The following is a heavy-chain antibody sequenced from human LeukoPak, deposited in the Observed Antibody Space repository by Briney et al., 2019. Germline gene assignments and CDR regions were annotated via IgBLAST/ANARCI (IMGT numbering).Heavy chain of an antibody. V-gene: IGHV3-23*01. CDR3: ARDREGSSSWDY. CDR2: ISGSGGST. J-gene: IGHJ4*02. D-gene: IGHD6-13*01. CDR1: GFTFSSYA. Sequence: GGSLRLSCAASGFTFSSYAMSWVRQAPGKGLEWVSAISGSGGSTYYADSVKGRFTISRDNSKNTLFLQMNSLRAEDTAVYYCARDREGSSSWDYWGQGTLVTVSS.